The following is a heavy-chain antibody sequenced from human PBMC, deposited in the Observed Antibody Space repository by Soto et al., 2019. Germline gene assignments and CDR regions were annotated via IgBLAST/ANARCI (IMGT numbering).Heavy chain of an antibody. CDR2: IKTDGSFT. CDR3: ARDNNWSLDY. J-gene: IGHJ4*02. Sequence: GGSLRLSCAASGFTFSKHWMHWVRQAPGKGLVWVSHIKTDGSFTRDADSVKGRFTISRDNARNTLYLQMNSLRAEDTAVYYCARDNNWSLDYWGQGTLVTVSS. D-gene: IGHD1-1*01. V-gene: IGHV3-74*01. CDR1: GFTFSKHW.